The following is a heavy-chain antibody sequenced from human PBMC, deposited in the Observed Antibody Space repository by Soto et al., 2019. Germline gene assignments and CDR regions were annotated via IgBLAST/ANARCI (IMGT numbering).Heavy chain of an antibody. D-gene: IGHD4-17*01. Sequence: SETLSLTCTVSGGSIRDYFWTWIRQPPGKGLEWIGYIYYSGRTSYNPSLKSRVSISVDTSKNHFSLQLRSVTAADTAVYYCARVGGDDFGDSGGFDYWGQGTLVTVSS. CDR3: ARVGGDDFGDSGGFDY. CDR2: IYYSGRT. V-gene: IGHV4-59*01. J-gene: IGHJ4*02. CDR1: GGSIRDYF.